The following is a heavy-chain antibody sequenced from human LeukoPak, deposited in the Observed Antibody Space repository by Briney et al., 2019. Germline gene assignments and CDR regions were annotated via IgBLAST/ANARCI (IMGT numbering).Heavy chain of an antibody. D-gene: IGHD1-26*01. CDR3: ARSLVGATTGYDY. J-gene: IGHJ4*02. Sequence: SETLSLTCTVSGGSVSSGSYYWSWIRRPPGKGLEWIGYIYYSGSTNYNPSLKSRVTISVDTSKNQFPLKLSSVTAADTAVYYCARSLVGATTGYDYWGQGTLVTVSS. CDR1: GGSVSSGSYY. V-gene: IGHV4-61*01. CDR2: IYYSGST.